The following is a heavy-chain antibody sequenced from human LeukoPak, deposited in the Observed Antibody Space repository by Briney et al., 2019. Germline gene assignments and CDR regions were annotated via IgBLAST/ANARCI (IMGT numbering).Heavy chain of an antibody. D-gene: IGHD3-3*01. CDR3: ARGGRFLEWLVFYYYYMDV. Sequence: SETLSLTCAVYGGSFSGYFWSWIRQPPGKGLEWIREINNSGSTNYNPSLKSRVTISAATSKNQFSLKLSSVTDADTAVYYCARGGRFLEWLVFYYYYMDVWGKGTTVTVSS. V-gene: IGHV4-34*01. J-gene: IGHJ6*03. CDR2: INNSGST. CDR1: GGSFSGYF.